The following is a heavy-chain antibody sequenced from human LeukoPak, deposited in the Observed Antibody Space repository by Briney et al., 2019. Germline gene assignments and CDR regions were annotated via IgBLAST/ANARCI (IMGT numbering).Heavy chain of an antibody. CDR2: IYPGDSDT. CDR3: ARLPVGPGLLHNAPFDY. CDR1: GYSFTSYW. D-gene: IGHD2-15*01. Sequence: GESLKISCKGSGYSFTSYWIGWVRQMPGKGLEWMGIIYPGDSDTRYSPSFQGQVTISADKSISTAYLQWSSLRASDTAMYYCARLPVGPGLLHNAPFDYWGQGTLVTVSS. J-gene: IGHJ4*02. V-gene: IGHV5-51*01.